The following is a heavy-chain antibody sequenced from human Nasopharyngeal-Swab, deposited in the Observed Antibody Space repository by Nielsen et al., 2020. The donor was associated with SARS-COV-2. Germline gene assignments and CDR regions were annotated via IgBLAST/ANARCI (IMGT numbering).Heavy chain of an antibody. D-gene: IGHD6-19*01. V-gene: IGHV4-39*01. CDR2: IYYSGST. J-gene: IGHJ4*02. Sequence: SETLSLTCTVSGGSISSSSYYWGWIRQPPGKGLEWIGSIYYSGSTYYNPSLKSRVTISVDTSKNQFSLKLSSVTAADTAVYYCAVSSGWFDYWGQGTPVTVSS. CDR3: AVSSGWFDY. CDR1: GGSISSSSYY.